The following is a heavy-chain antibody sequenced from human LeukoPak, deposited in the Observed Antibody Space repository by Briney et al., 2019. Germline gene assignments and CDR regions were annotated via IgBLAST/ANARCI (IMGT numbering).Heavy chain of an antibody. Sequence: SVKVSCKASGGTFSSYAISWARQAPGQGLEWMGRIIPILGIANYAQKFQGRVTITADKSTSTAYMELSSLRSEDTAVYYCARDSQPVNYYYYGMDVWGQGTTVTVSS. J-gene: IGHJ6*02. CDR2: IIPILGIA. CDR1: GGTFSSYA. CDR3: ARDSQPVNYYYYGMDV. V-gene: IGHV1-69*04.